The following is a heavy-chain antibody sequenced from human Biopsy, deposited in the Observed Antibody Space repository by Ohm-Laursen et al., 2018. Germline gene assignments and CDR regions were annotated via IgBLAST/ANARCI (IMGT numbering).Heavy chain of an antibody. V-gene: IGHV1-69*04. J-gene: IGHJ6*02. D-gene: IGHD3-10*01. Sequence: SVKVSCKASVDTFTTSAISWVRQVPGQGLDWMGRIIPILGTVDYGQNFQGIVTIRADTSTTFLELTSLRYDDTAVYYCASGDIGGIGLDVWGLRTTVTVSS. CDR1: VDTFTTSA. CDR2: IIPILGTV. CDR3: ASGDIGGIGLDV.